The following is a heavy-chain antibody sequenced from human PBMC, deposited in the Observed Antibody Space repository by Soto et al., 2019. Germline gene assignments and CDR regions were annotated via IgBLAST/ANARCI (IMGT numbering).Heavy chain of an antibody. CDR2: INHSGST. Sequence: PSETLSLTCAVYGGSFSGYDWSWIRQPPGKGLEWIGEINHSGSTNYNPSLKSRVTISVDTSKNQFSLKLSSVTAADTAVYYCARRSPNYYGSGSSFDYWGQGTLVTVSS. CDR3: ARRSPNYYGSGSSFDY. CDR1: GGSFSGYD. D-gene: IGHD3-10*01. J-gene: IGHJ4*02. V-gene: IGHV4-34*01.